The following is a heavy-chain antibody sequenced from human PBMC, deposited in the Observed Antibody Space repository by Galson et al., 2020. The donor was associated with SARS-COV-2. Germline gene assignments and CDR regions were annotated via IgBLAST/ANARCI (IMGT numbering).Heavy chain of an antibody. V-gene: IGHV1-69*13. J-gene: IGHJ4*02. CDR1: GGTFSSYA. Sequence: SVKVSCKASGGTFSSYAISWVRQAPGQGLEWMGGIIPIFGTANYAQKFQGRVTITADESTSTAYMALSSLSSEDTAVYYCARNGGNYFDYWGQGTLVTVSS. CDR2: IIPIFGTA. CDR3: ARNGGNYFDY.